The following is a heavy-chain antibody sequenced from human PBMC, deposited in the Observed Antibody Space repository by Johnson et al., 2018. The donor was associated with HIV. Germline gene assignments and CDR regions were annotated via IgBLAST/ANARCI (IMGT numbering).Heavy chain of an antibody. CDR2: INTDGSIT. J-gene: IGHJ3*02. D-gene: IGHD1-26*01. Sequence: VQLVESGGGLVQPGGSLRLSCAASGLTFSGHWMHWVRQAPGKGLVWVSHINTDGSITAYADSVKGRFTVSRDNARNTLYVQMKSLRDEDTAVYYCGRGGGSYYRDAIDMWGQGTVVTVSS. CDR1: GLTFSGHW. CDR3: GRGGGSYYRDAIDM. V-gene: IGHV3-74*02.